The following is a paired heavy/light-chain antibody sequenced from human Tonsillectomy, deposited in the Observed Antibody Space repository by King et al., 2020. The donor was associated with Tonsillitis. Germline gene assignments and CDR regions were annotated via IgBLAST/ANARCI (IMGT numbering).Heavy chain of an antibody. J-gene: IGHJ4*02. D-gene: IGHD6-13*01. CDR1: GFIFRSYG. CDR3: AKAFQAAVGTPPDS. Sequence: QVQLVQSGGGVVQPGRSLRLSCAASGFIFRSYGMHWVRQAPGKGLEWVAVISNDGSNAFYADSVKGRFTISRDTPKNTLYLQMNSLTTEDTAMYYCAKAFQAAVGTPPDSWGQGTLVIVAS. CDR2: ISNDGSNA. V-gene: IGHV3-30*18.
Light chain of an antibody. CDR1: NIETKS. V-gene: IGLV3-21*01. CDR2: YDS. J-gene: IGLJ3*02. CDR3: QVWDRDSDRWV. Sequence: SYVLTQPPSVSVAPGQTARITCGGDNIETKSVHWYQQKPGQAPFLLIYYDSDRPSGIPERFSGSNSWNPATLTISRVEAGDEADYYCQVWDRDSDRWVFGGGTKLTV.